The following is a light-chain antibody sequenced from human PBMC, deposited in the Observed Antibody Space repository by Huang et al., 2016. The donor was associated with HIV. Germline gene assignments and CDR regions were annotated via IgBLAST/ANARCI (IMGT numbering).Light chain of an antibody. CDR3: HQRSNWPQT. J-gene: IGKJ2*01. V-gene: IGKV3-11*01. Sequence: EIVLAQSPATLSLSPGEGATLSCRASQSVDSHLAWYQQKPGQAPRLLIHDASNRATGVPARFRGSGSWTDFTLTISSLEPEDFAVYYCHQRSNWPQTFGQGTMLEIK. CDR1: QSVDSH. CDR2: DAS.